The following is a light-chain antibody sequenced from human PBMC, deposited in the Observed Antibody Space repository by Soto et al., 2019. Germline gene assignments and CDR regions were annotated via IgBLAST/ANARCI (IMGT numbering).Light chain of an antibody. V-gene: IGKV3-15*01. Sequence: EIVMTQSPATLSVSPGERATLSCRASHSVSSNLAWYQQRPGQAPRLLIYGTSTRATGIPARFSGSGSGTEFTLTLSCLQSEDFAVYYCQQYNKWPLFTFGPGTRVDMK. J-gene: IGKJ3*01. CDR2: GTS. CDR3: QQYNKWPLFT. CDR1: HSVSSN.